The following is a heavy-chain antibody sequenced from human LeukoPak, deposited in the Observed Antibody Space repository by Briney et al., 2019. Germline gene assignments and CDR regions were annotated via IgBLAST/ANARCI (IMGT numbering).Heavy chain of an antibody. D-gene: IGHD3-3*01. J-gene: IGHJ5*02. V-gene: IGHV1-2*02. CDR2: TNPNSGGT. CDR3: ARVPRITIFGVVTGNDNWFDP. Sequence: GASVKVSCKASGYTFTGYYMHWVRQAPGQGLEWMGWTNPNSGGTNYAQKFQGRVTMTRDTSISTAYMELSRLRSDDTAVYYCARVPRITIFGVVTGNDNWFDPWGQGTLVTVSS. CDR1: GYTFTGYY.